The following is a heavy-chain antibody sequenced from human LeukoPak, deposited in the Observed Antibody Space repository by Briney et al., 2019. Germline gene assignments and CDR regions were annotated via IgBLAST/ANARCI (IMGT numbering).Heavy chain of an antibody. CDR3: ARGIYDILTGYYRSGINDAFDI. J-gene: IGHJ3*02. D-gene: IGHD3-9*01. V-gene: IGHV1-18*01. CDR2: ISAYNGNT. Sequence: ASVKVSCKASGYTFTSYGISWMRQAPGQGLEWMGWISAYNGNTNYAQKLQGRVTMTTDTSTSTAYMELRSLRSDDTAVYYCARGIYDILTGYYRSGINDAFDIWGQGTMVTVSS. CDR1: GYTFTSYG.